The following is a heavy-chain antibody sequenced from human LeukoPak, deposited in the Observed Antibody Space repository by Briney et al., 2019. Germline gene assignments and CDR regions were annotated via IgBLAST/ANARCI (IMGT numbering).Heavy chain of an antibody. CDR3: AFTVGPYDILTGYFPIDY. CDR2: FDPEDGET. J-gene: IGHJ4*02. V-gene: IGHV1-24*01. D-gene: IGHD3-9*01. CDR1: GYTLTELS. Sequence: ASVKVSCKVSGYTLTELSMHWVRQAPGKGLEWMGGFDPEDGETIYAQKFQGRVTMTEDTPTDTAYMELSSLRSEDTAVYYCAFTVGPYDILTGYFPIDYWGQGTLVTVSS.